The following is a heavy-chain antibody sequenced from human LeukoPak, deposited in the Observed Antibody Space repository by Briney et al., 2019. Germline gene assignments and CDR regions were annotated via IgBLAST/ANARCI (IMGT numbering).Heavy chain of an antibody. Sequence: SGPTLVNPTQTLTLTCTFSGFSLTTSAVAVGWIRQPPGKALEWLALIYWSDDKRYSPSLKSGLTITKDTSKNQVVLTMTNMDPVDTATYYCAHKTTGDYFDYWGQGTLVTVSP. CDR2: IYWSDDK. CDR3: AHKTTGDYFDY. J-gene: IGHJ4*02. CDR1: GFSLTTSAVA. V-gene: IGHV2-5*01. D-gene: IGHD3-10*01.